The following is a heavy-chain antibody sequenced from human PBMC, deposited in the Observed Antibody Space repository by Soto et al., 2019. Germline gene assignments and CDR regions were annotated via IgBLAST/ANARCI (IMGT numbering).Heavy chain of an antibody. J-gene: IGHJ4*02. D-gene: IGHD1-26*01. CDR3: SRDEYGIYPY. CDR2: IDPKHGGT. Sequence: QVQLVQSGTEVKKPGASVKVSCKASGYTVTDYYIHWVRQAPGQGLEWMGWIDPKHGGTIYAQKCQDRVTMTRDTTISTTYIDLSRLSSDDAALDYCSRDEYGIYPYWGPGTLVTVSS. V-gene: IGHV1-2*02. CDR1: GYTVTDYY.